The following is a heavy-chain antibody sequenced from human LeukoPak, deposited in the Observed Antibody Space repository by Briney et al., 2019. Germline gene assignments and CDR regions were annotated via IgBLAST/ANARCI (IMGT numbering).Heavy chain of an antibody. CDR1: GGSFSGYY. V-gene: IGHV4-34*01. CDR2: INHSGST. J-gene: IGHJ5*02. CDR3: ARQHDYGDYVSLNWFDP. D-gene: IGHD4-17*01. Sequence: SETLSLTCAVYGGSFSGYYWSWIRQPPGKGLEWIGEINHSGSTNYNPSLKSRVTISVDTSKNQFSLKLSSVTAAGTAVYYCARQHDYGDYVSLNWFDPWGQGTLVTVSS.